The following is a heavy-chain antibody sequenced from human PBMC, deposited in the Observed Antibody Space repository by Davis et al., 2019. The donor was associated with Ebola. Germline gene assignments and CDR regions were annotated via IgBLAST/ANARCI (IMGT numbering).Heavy chain of an antibody. V-gene: IGHV4-39*07. J-gene: IGHJ4*02. CDR3: ARVITDYGAKYFDY. D-gene: IGHD4-17*01. CDR1: GGSISSSSYY. Sequence: MPSETLSLTCTVSGGSISSSSYYWGWIRQPPGKGLEWIGSIYYSGSTNYNPSLKSRVTISVDTSKNQFSLKLSSVTAADTAVYYCARVITDYGAKYFDYWGQGTLVTVSS. CDR2: IYYSGST.